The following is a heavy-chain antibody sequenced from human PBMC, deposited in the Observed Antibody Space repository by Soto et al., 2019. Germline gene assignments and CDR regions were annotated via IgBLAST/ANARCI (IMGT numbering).Heavy chain of an antibody. V-gene: IGHV1-2*02. J-gene: IGHJ4*02. Sequence: ASVKVSCKASGYTFSDYYIHWVRQAPGQGLEWMGWINPNSGGTKYAPKFQGGVTMTRDTSITTAYMELSRLRSGDTAVYYCARGPATAKPEGVDFWGQGTLVTVSS. CDR3: ARGPATAKPEGVDF. CDR2: INPNSGGT. CDR1: GYTFSDYY. D-gene: IGHD1-1*01.